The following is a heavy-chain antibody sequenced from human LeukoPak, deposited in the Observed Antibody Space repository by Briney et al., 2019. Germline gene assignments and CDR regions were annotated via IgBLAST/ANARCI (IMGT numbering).Heavy chain of an antibody. Sequence: SETLSLTCAVYGGSFSGYYWSWIRQPPGKGLEWIGEIHHSGSTNYNPSLKSRVTISVDTSKNQFSLKLSSVTAADTAVYYCARHTYYYGSGSYYKSPTRWFDYWGQGTLVTVSS. D-gene: IGHD3-10*01. J-gene: IGHJ4*02. CDR1: GGSFSGYY. V-gene: IGHV4-34*01. CDR2: IHHSGST. CDR3: ARHTYYYGSGSYYKSPTRWFDY.